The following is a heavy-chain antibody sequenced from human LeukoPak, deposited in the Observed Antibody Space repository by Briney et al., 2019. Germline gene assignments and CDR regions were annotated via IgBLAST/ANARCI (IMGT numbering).Heavy chain of an antibody. D-gene: IGHD3-9*01. CDR3: ARKEILTGYYDIDY. CDR1: GGSFSGYY. V-gene: IGHV4-34*01. Sequence: SETLSLTCTVYGGSFSGYYWRWIRQPPGKGLEWMGEINNSGSTNYNPYLMSRVTISVVTSKNQFSFLLSSGTTADTAVYYCARKEILTGYYDIDYWGQGTLVTVSS. CDR2: INNSGST. J-gene: IGHJ4*02.